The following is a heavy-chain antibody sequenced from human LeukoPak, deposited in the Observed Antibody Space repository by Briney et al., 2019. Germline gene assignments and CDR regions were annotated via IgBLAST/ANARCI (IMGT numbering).Heavy chain of an antibody. CDR2: IGSDANYI. V-gene: IGHV3-21*01. Sequence: GGSLRLSCAASGFIFSDYSISWVRQAPGKGLEWISSIGSDANYIYYADSGKGRFTISRDNPQNSVYLEMNSLRAEDTAVYYCARGGYHAYYLDYWGQGSLVTVSS. D-gene: IGHD5-18*01. CDR3: ARGGYHAYYLDY. J-gene: IGHJ4*02. CDR1: GFIFSDYS.